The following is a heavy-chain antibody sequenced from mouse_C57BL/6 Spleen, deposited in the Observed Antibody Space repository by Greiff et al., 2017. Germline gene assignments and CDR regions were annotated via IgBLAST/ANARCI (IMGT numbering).Heavy chain of an antibody. CDR2: IYPSSGNT. V-gene: IGHV1-81*01. CDR3: ARSVLSKSEDAMDY. J-gene: IGHJ4*01. D-gene: IGHD2-5*01. Sequence: QVQLQQSGAELARPGASVKLSCKASGYTFTSYGISWVKQRPGQGLEWIGEIYPSSGNTYYNEKFKGKATLTADKSSSTADMELRSLTSANSAVYVCARSVLSKSEDAMDYWGQGTSVTVSS. CDR1: GYTFTSYG.